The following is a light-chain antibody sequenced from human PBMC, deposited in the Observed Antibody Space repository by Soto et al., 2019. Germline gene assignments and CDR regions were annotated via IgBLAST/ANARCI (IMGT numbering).Light chain of an antibody. J-gene: IGKJ2*01. CDR1: QSVGSN. V-gene: IGKV3-15*01. Sequence: EIVMTQSPVTLSVSPGERATLSCRASQSVGSNLAWYQQKPGQAPRLLLYGASTRATGIPGRFSGSESGTEFTLTITSLQSEDFAVYYCQQYYDWPEYTFGQGTKLEIK. CDR3: QQYYDWPEYT. CDR2: GAS.